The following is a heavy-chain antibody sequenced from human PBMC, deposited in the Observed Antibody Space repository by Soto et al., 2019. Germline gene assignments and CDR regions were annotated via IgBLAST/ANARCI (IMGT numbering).Heavy chain of an antibody. CDR1: GFTFSSYA. J-gene: IGHJ4*02. Sequence: RLSCAASGFTFSSYAMSWVRQAPGKGLEWVSAISGSGGSTYYADSVKGRFTISRDNSKNTLYLQMNSLRAEDTAVYYCAKGTKMTAVTTRYDYWGQGTLVTVSS. CDR3: AKGTKMTAVTTRYDY. V-gene: IGHV3-23*01. CDR2: ISGSGGST. D-gene: IGHD4-17*01.